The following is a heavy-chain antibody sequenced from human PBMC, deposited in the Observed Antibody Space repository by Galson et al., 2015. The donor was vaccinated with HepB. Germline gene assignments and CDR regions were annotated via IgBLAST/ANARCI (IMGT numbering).Heavy chain of an antibody. CDR2: ISYDGSNK. J-gene: IGHJ3*02. Sequence: SLRLSCAASGFTFSSYAMHWVRQAPGKGLEWVAVISYDGSNKYYADSVKGRFTISRDNSKNTLYLQMNSLRAEDTAVYYCAKVIKSSGWYLWDAFDIWGQGTMVTVSS. D-gene: IGHD6-19*01. V-gene: IGHV3-30*04. CDR3: AKVIKSSGWYLWDAFDI. CDR1: GFTFSSYA.